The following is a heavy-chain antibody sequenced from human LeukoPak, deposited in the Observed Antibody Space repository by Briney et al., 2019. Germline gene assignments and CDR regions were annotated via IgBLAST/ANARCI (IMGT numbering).Heavy chain of an antibody. V-gene: IGHV1-3*03. CDR2: INVDSGNT. CDR1: GYTFTSYA. CDR3: AVGDYYYDTRFDY. J-gene: IGHJ4*02. D-gene: IGHD3-22*01. Sequence: ASVKVSCKASGYTFTSYAMHWVRQAPGQRLEWMAWINVDSGNTKYSQEFQGRVTITRDTYASTAYMELSSLRSEDMAVYYCAVGDYYYDTRFDYWGQGTLVTVSS.